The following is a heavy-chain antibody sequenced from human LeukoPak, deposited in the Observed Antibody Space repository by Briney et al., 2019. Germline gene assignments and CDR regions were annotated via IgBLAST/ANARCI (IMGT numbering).Heavy chain of an antibody. Sequence: GGSLRLSCAASGFTFSSYSMNWDRQAPGKGLEWVSSISSSSSYIYYADSVKSRFTISRDDAKNSLYLQMNSLRAEDTAVYYCARDLRDYWGQGTLVTVSS. V-gene: IGHV3-21*01. CDR3: ARDLRDY. CDR2: ISSSSSYI. J-gene: IGHJ4*02. CDR1: GFTFSSYS.